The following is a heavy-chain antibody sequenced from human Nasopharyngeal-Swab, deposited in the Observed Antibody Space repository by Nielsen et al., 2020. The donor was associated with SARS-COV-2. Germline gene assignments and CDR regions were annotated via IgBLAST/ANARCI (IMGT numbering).Heavy chain of an antibody. CDR3: ARSLNIVVVVAAKDYYYYGMDV. CDR1: GGTFSSYA. J-gene: IGHJ6*02. Sequence: SVKVSCKASGGTFSSYAISWVRQAPGQGLEWMGRIIPILGIANYAQKFQGRVTITADKSTSTAYMELSSLRSEDTAVYYCARSLNIVVVVAAKDYYYYGMDVWGQGTTVTVSS. V-gene: IGHV1-69*04. CDR2: IIPILGIA. D-gene: IGHD2-15*01.